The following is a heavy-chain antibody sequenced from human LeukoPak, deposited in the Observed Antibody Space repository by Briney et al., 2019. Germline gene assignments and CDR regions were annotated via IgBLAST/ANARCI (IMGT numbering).Heavy chain of an antibody. CDR3: AKDWKFYYVSGSFFPDN. V-gene: IGHV3-30-3*01. J-gene: IGHJ4*02. Sequence: TGGSLRLSCAASVFPFSSYAVHWVRQAPGKGLECVAVISHDGSKKYYADFVKGRFTISRDNSKNTLYLHMNSLIPEDTAVYFCAKDWKFYYVSGSFFPDNWGQGTLVTVSS. D-gene: IGHD3-10*01. CDR1: VFPFSSYA. CDR2: ISHDGSKK.